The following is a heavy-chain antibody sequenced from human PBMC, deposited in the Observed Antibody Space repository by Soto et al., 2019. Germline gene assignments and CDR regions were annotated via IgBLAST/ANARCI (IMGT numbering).Heavy chain of an antibody. Sequence: ASVKVSCKASGYTFTSYAMHWVRQAPGQRLEWMGWINAGNGNTKYSQKFQGRVTITRDTSASTAYMELSSLRSEDTAVYYCARGGPGVVFGVVLVNYYYGMDVWGQGTTVTVSS. V-gene: IGHV1-3*01. J-gene: IGHJ6*02. CDR1: GYTFTSYA. CDR2: INAGNGNT. CDR3: ARGGPGVVFGVVLVNYYYGMDV. D-gene: IGHD3-3*01.